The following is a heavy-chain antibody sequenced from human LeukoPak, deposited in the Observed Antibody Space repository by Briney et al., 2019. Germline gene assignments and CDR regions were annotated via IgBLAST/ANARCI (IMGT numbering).Heavy chain of an antibody. CDR2: ISGGSTFI. Sequence: GGSLRLSCAASGFTFSSHSMSWVRQAPGKGLEWVSSISGGSTFIYYADSVKGRFTISRDNAKNSLYLQMNSLRAEDTAVYYCAELGITMIGGVWGKGTTVTISS. J-gene: IGHJ6*04. CDR1: GFTFSSHS. D-gene: IGHD3-10*02. V-gene: IGHV3-21*06. CDR3: AELGITMIGGV.